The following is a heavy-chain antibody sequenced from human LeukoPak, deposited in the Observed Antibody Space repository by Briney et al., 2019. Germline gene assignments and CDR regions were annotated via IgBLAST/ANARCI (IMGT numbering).Heavy chain of an antibody. D-gene: IGHD6-13*01. CDR3: ARPPGVAAAGLLDAFDI. Sequence: ASVKVSCKVSGYTLTELSMHWVRQAPGKGLEWMGGFDPEDGETIYAQKFQGRVTMTEDTSTDTAYMELSSLRSEDTAVYYCARPPGVAAAGLLDAFDIWGQGTMVTVSS. V-gene: IGHV1-24*01. CDR1: GYTLTELS. CDR2: FDPEDGET. J-gene: IGHJ3*02.